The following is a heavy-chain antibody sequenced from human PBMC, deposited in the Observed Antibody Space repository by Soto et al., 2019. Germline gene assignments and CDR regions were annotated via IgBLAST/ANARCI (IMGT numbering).Heavy chain of an antibody. V-gene: IGHV3-7*01. CDR2: IKQDGSEK. Sequence: GWLRRSSAASGCTVSIYWMSGVRQAPGKGLEWVANIKQDGSEKYYVDSVKGRFTISRDNAKNSLYLQMNSLRAEDTAVYYWARDSRVTIFGVVINAYGMDVWGQGTTVTVS. J-gene: IGHJ6*02. D-gene: IGHD3-3*01. CDR3: ARDSRVTIFGVVINAYGMDV. CDR1: GCTVSIYW.